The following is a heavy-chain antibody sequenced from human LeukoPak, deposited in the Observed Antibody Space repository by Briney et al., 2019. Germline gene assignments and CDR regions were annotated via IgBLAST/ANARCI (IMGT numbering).Heavy chain of an antibody. J-gene: IGHJ4*02. CDR2: IWYDGSNK. V-gene: IGHV3-33*06. D-gene: IGHD5-18*01. Sequence: PGGSLRLSCAASGFTFSSYGMHWVRQAPGKGLEWVAVIWYDGSNKYYADSVKGRFTISRDNSKNTLYLQMNSLRAEDTALYYCANFVDTSMGGNDYWGQGTLVTVSS. CDR3: ANFVDTSMGGNDY. CDR1: GFTFSSYG.